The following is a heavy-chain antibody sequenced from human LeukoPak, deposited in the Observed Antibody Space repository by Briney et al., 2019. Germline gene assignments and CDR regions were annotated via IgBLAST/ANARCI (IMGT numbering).Heavy chain of an antibody. CDR1: GFTFSNFW. CDR2: IKKDGSEI. Sequence: GGSLRLSCEASGFTFSNFWMSWVRQAPGKGLEWVANIKKDGSEIYYVDSVKGRFTISRDNTKNSLYLQMHSLRVEDTAVYYCARENYYGSGSSPGEFDYWGQGTLVTVSS. D-gene: IGHD3-10*01. V-gene: IGHV3-7*03. J-gene: IGHJ4*02. CDR3: ARENYYGSGSSPGEFDY.